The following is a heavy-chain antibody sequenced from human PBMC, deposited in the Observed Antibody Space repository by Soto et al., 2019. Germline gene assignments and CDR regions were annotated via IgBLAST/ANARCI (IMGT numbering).Heavy chain of an antibody. V-gene: IGHV3-30*18. CDR1: GFTFSSYG. CDR2: ISYDGSNK. J-gene: IGHJ4*02. CDR3: ANGVGGSSTSLPFDY. Sequence: GGSLRLSCAASGFTFSSYGMHWVRQAPGKGLEWVAVISYDGSNKYYADSVKGRFTISRDNSKNTLYLQMNSLRAEDTAVYYCANGVGGSSTSLPFDYWGQGTLVTVSS. D-gene: IGHD2-2*01.